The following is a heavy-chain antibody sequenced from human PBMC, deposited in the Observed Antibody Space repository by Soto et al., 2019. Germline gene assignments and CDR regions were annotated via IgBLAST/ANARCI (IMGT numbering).Heavy chain of an antibody. Sequence: ASVKVSCKASGYTFTSYAMHWVRQAPGQRLEWMGWINAGNGNTKYSQKFQGRVTITRDTSASTAYMELSSLRSEDTAVYYCAGGPDFDWLLYSPPLYYFDYWGQGTLVTVSS. D-gene: IGHD3-9*01. J-gene: IGHJ4*02. CDR1: GYTFTSYA. CDR2: INAGNGNT. CDR3: AGGPDFDWLLYSPPLYYFDY. V-gene: IGHV1-3*01.